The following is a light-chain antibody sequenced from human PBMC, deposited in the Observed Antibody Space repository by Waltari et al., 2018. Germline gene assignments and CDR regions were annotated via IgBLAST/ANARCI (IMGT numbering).Light chain of an antibody. V-gene: IGKV3-15*01. CDR1: QSVSSN. CDR2: ATY. J-gene: IGKJ4*01. CDR3: QQYNNWPPAT. Sequence: EIVMTQSPATLSVSPGERATLSCRASQSVSSNLAWYQQKPGQAPRLLIYATYTRATGVPDRFSGSGSETEFTLTISSLQSEDFAVYYCQQYNNWPPATFGGGTKVEIK.